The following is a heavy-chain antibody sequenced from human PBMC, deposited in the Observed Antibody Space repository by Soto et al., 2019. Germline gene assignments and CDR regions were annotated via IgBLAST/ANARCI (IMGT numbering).Heavy chain of an antibody. D-gene: IGHD3-3*02. CDR3: ARALALADGYYYYGMDV. CDR2: IYSGGST. V-gene: IGHV3-53*01. J-gene: IGHJ6*02. CDR1: GFTVSSHY. Sequence: EVQLVESGGGLIQPGGSLRLSCAASGFTVSSHYMSWVRQAPGKGLEWVSVIYSGGSTYYADSVKGRFTISRDNSKNTLYLQMNSLRAKDTAVYYCARALALADGYYYYGMDVWGQGTTVTVSS.